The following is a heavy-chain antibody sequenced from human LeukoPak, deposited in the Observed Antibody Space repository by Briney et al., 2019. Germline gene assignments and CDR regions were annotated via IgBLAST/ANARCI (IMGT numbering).Heavy chain of an antibody. V-gene: IGHV4-39*07. D-gene: IGHD3-22*01. Sequence: PSETLSLTCTVSGGSISSSSYYWGWIRQPPGKGLEWIGSIYYSGSTYYNPSLKSRVTISVDTSKNQFSLKLSSVTAADTAVYYCARQGIETYYYDSSGYYGIDYWGQGTLVTVSS. CDR1: GGSISSSSYY. CDR3: ARQGIETYYYDSSGYYGIDY. J-gene: IGHJ4*02. CDR2: IYYSGST.